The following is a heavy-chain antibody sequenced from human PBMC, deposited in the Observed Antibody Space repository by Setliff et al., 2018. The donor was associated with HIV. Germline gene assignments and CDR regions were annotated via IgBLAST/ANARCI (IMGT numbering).Heavy chain of an antibody. CDR3: AKDRGYLTANFDY. Sequence: GGSLRLSCAASGFSFKSYAVSWVRQAPGKGLEWVSVISGSEQYYTDSVKGRFTISRDNSKNTLYLQMNSLTVEDTAVYYCAKDRGYLTANFDYWGQGTLVTVSS. D-gene: IGHD3-22*01. V-gene: IGHV3-23*01. CDR2: ISGSEQ. CDR1: GFSFKSYA. J-gene: IGHJ4*02.